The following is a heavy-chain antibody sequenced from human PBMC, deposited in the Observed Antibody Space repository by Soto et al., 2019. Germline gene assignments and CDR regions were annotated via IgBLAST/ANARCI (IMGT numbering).Heavy chain of an antibody. CDR3: ARDPLWGSYPSNHYFDK. CDR2: ISHSGDTK. CDR1: GFTFSSYE. V-gene: IGHV3-48*03. D-gene: IGHD3-16*01. Sequence: EVQLVESGGGLVQPGGSLRLSCAASGFTFSSYEMNWVRQAPGKGLEWVSYISHSGDTKYYADSVKGRLTISRDNARNSLYLQMNSLRAEDTAVYYCARDPLWGSYPSNHYFDKWGQGTLVTVSS. J-gene: IGHJ4*02.